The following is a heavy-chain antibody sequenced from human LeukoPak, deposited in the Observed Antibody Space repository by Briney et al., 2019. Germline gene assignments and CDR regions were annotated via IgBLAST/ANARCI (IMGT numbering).Heavy chain of an antibody. D-gene: IGHD4-17*01. CDR1: GFTFSSYA. CDR3: TSPTEAGP. Sequence: GGSLRLSCAASGFTFSSYAMSWVRQAPGKGLEWVSAISGSGGSTYYADSVKGRFTISRDDSKNTAYLQMNSLKTEDTAVYYCTSPTEAGPWGQGTLVTVSS. J-gene: IGHJ4*02. V-gene: IGHV3-23*01. CDR2: ISGSGGST.